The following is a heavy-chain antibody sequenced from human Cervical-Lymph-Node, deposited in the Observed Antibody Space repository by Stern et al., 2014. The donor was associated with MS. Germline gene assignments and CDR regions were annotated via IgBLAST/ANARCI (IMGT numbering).Heavy chain of an antibody. V-gene: IGHV3-53*01. CDR1: GFIVSKNY. D-gene: IGHD3-3*01. CDR2: IYTDGSK. J-gene: IGHJ3*01. Sequence: EVQLVESGGGLIQPGGSLRLSCAAPGFIVSKNYMSWVRQAPGKGLEWVSLIYTDGSKYYEGSVKGRFTISRARTKNKRVLQMNSLRAEDTAMYYCARAIFGVNTAAMAPDAFDSWGQGTMVTVSS. CDR3: ARAIFGVNTAAMAPDAFDS.